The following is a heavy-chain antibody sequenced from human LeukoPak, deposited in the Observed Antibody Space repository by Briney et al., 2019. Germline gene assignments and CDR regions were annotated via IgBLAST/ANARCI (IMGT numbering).Heavy chain of an antibody. CDR3: ARVTVTTWTDYFDY. CDR2: INPHGGST. CDR1: GYTFSNYY. Sequence: GASVKVSCQAAGYTFSNYYMHWVRQAPGQGLGWMGIINPHGGSTNYAQKFQGRVTMTADTSTSTVYMELTSLRSEDTAVYYCARVTVTTWTDYFDYWGQGTLVTVSS. V-gene: IGHV1-46*01. J-gene: IGHJ4*02. D-gene: IGHD4-17*01.